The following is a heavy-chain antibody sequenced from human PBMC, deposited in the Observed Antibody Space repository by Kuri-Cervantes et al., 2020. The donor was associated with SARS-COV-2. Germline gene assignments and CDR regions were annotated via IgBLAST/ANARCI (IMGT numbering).Heavy chain of an antibody. Sequence: GESLKISCAVSGFSFSTYYMIWVRQAPGKGLEWVSSISSGGTYTHYADSVKGRFTISRDNAKNSPYLQSNSLRAEDTAVYYCARDKYYSSGSQLDYWGQGTLVTVSS. CDR1: GFSFSTYY. CDR2: ISSGGTYT. CDR3: ARDKYYSSGSQLDY. V-gene: IGHV3-21*01. D-gene: IGHD3-10*01. J-gene: IGHJ4*02.